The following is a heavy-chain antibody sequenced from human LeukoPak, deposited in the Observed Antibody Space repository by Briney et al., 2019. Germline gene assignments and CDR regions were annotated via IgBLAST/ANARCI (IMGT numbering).Heavy chain of an antibody. CDR1: GFTFSSYW. V-gene: IGHV3-7*01. CDR2: IKQDGSEK. CDR3: ARDFGDSSGYYRHDDAFDI. J-gene: IGHJ3*02. Sequence: GGSLRLSCAASGFTFSSYWMSWVRQAPGKGLEWVVNIKQDGSEKYYVDSVKGRFTISRDNAKNSLYLQMNSLRAEDTAVYYCARDFGDSSGYYRHDDAFDIWGQGTMVTVSS. D-gene: IGHD3-22*01.